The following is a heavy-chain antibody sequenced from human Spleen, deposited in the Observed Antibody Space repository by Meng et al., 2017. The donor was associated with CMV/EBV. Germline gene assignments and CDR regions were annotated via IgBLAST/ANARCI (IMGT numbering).Heavy chain of an antibody. CDR1: GFSFDDYA. D-gene: IGHD3-9*01. J-gene: IGHJ6*02. CDR3: ARDPSPDIEVYHYGMDV. CDR2: INWNSQSI. V-gene: IGHV3-9*01. Sequence: SLKISCVVSGFSFDDYAMHWVRQVPGKGLEWVSGINWNSQSIGYADSVTGRFTISRDNAKNSLYLQMNSLRDEDTALYYCARDPSPDIEVYHYGMDVWGHGTTVTVSS.